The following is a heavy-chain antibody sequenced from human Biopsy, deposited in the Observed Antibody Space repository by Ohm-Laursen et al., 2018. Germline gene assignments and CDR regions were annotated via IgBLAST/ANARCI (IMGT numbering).Heavy chain of an antibody. D-gene: IGHD3-22*01. V-gene: IGHV4-59*01. CDR2: DYYTGST. CDR3: ARDRGYYSDRTVPGYFDL. Sequence: SDTLSLTCTVSGDSISSYYWSWIRQPPGKGLQWIGYDYYTGSTGYNPSLQSRVTISVDTSKNHFSLRLRSVTPADTAIYYCARDRGYYSDRTVPGYFDLWGRGTLVTVSS. J-gene: IGHJ2*01. CDR1: GDSISSYY.